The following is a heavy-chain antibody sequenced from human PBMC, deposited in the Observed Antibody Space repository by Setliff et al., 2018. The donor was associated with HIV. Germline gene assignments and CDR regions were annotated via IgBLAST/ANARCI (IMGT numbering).Heavy chain of an antibody. CDR3: ATMGGQGTHFDY. V-gene: IGHV4-4*07. CDR1: GGSTFY. Sequence: PSETLSLTCTVFGGSTFYWSWIRQPAGKGLEWIGHIDTSGSTNYNSSLKSRLTISTDTSKNQFHLNLSSVTAADTAIYYCATMGGQGTHFDYWGQGTLVTVSS. CDR2: IDTSGST. D-gene: IGHD1-26*01. J-gene: IGHJ4*02.